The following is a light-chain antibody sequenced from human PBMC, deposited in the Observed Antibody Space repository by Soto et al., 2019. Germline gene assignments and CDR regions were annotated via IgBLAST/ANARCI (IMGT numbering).Light chain of an antibody. V-gene: IGKV1-5*03. J-gene: IGKJ1*01. CDR1: QSFNNW. CDR2: RAS. Sequence: DIQMTQSPSTLSASVGDTVTITCRASQSFNNWLVWYQQKPGKAPKFLIYRASTLESGVPSRFNGSGTGKEFTRTVSSLQPDDFATLCCQQYNSDSWTFGQGTNVEIK. CDR3: QQYNSDSWT.